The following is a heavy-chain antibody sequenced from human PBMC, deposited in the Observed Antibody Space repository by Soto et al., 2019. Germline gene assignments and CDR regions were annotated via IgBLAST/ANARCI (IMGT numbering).Heavy chain of an antibody. J-gene: IGHJ4*02. CDR3: ARVWGSGIDY. CDR2: IYYSGST. Sequence: QVQLQESGPGLVKPSETLSLTCTVSGGSISSYYWSWIRQPPGKGLEWIGYIYYSGSTNYNPSLKXXAXVXXDTAKNQFSLKLSSVTAAATAGYYCARVWGSGIDYWGQGTLVTVSS. CDR1: GGSISSYY. V-gene: IGHV4-59*01. D-gene: IGHD3-10*01.